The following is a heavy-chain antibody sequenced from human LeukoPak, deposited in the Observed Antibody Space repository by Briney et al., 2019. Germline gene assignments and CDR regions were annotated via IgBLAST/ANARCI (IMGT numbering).Heavy chain of an antibody. CDR3: ARMGSSWGWYNWFDP. J-gene: IGHJ5*02. Sequence: AASVKVSCKASGYTFTSYAMHWVRQAPGQRLEWMGWINAGNGNTKYSQKPQGRVTITRDTSASTAYMELSSLRSEDTAVYYCARMGSSWGWYNWFDPWGQGTLVTVSS. V-gene: IGHV1-3*01. CDR1: GYTFTSYA. CDR2: INAGNGNT. D-gene: IGHD6-13*01.